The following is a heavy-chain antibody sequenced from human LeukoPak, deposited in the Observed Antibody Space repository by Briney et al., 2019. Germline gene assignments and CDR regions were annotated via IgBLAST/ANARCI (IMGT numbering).Heavy chain of an antibody. CDR2: ISSSSSTI. D-gene: IGHD3-22*01. CDR3: ARVLHKRNYDSTTYYGY. CDR1: GFTFSSYS. Sequence: GGSLRLSCEASGFTFSSYSMNWVRQAPGKGLEWVSYISSSSSTIYYADSVKGRFTISRDNAKNSLYLQMNSLRAEDTAVYYCARVLHKRNYDSTTYYGYWGRGTLVTVSS. V-gene: IGHV3-48*01. J-gene: IGHJ4*02.